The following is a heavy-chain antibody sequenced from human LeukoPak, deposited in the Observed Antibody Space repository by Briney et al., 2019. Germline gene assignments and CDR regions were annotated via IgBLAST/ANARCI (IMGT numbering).Heavy chain of an antibody. V-gene: IGHV5-51*01. D-gene: IGHD2-2*01. CDR3: ARRVSGYGSSTFGWFDP. Sequence: GESLKISRKGSGYSLTNYWIGRVRQLPGKGLGWRVIFYPGNSDTRHSPAFQGPVTISAYKYISTAYLQWSSLKASDTAMYYCARRVSGYGSSTFGWFDPWGQGTLVTVSS. CDR1: GYSLTNYW. CDR2: FYPGNSDT. J-gene: IGHJ5*02.